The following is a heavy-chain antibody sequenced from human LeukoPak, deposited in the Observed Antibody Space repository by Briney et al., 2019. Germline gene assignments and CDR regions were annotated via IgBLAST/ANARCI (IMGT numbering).Heavy chain of an antibody. J-gene: IGHJ3*02. D-gene: IGHD2-2*01. CDR2: FSTSSGTI. CDR1: GFTFSSYS. V-gene: IGHV3-48*01. Sequence: GGSLRLSCAASGFTFSSYSMNWVRQAPGKGLEWISYFSTSSGTISYADSVKGRFTISRDNAKNSLYLQMNSLRAEDTAVYYCVRDSMYACDMWGQGTMVTVSS. CDR3: VRDSMYACDM.